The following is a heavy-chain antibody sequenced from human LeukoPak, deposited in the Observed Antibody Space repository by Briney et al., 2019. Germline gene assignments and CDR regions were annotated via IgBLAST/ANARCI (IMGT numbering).Heavy chain of an antibody. J-gene: IGHJ6*02. CDR3: AWSQYYYGMDV. CDR1: GGSISSYY. V-gene: IGHV4-59*01. CDR2: IYYSGST. Sequence: PSETLSLTCTVSGGSISSYYWSWIRQLPGKGLEWIGYIYYSGSTNYNPSLKSRVTISVDTSKNQFSLKLSSVTAADTAVYYCAWSQYYYGMDVWGQGTTVTVSS.